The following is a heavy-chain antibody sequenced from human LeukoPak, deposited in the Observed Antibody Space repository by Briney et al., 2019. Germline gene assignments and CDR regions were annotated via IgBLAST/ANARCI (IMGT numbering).Heavy chain of an antibody. J-gene: IGHJ2*01. V-gene: IGHV3-74*01. CDR3: ARGAKGYWYFDL. CDR1: GFTFSSYW. Sequence: PGGSLRLSCAASGFTFSSYWMHWVRHAPGKGLVWVSRVNVDGSTYYADSVKGRFTVSRDNAENTLYLQVNSLGDEDTAVYYCARGAKGYWYFDLWGRGTLVTVSS. CDR2: VNVDGST.